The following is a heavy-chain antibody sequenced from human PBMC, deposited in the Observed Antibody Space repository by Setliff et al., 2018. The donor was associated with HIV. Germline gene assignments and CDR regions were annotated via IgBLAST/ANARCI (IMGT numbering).Heavy chain of an antibody. J-gene: IGHJ5*02. D-gene: IGHD3-16*01. CDR3: ARDPYDTSEKPYDP. CDR2: ISGFNGNT. CDR1: GGTLSTYA. Sequence: ASVKVSCKASGGTLSTYAVSWVRQAPEQGLEWMGWISGFNGNTKYGQNFQGRVTMTIDTSTSTVYMDLRSLTFDDTAVYYCARDPYDTSEKPYDPWGQGALVTVSS. V-gene: IGHV1-18*01.